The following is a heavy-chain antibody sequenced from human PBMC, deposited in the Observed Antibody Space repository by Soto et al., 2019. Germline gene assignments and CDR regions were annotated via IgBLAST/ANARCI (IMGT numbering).Heavy chain of an antibody. CDR1: GFTFSSYG. D-gene: IGHD2-2*01. V-gene: IGHV3-30*18. Sequence: QVQLVESGGGVVQPGRSLRLSCAASGFTFSSYGMHWVRQAPGKGLEWVAIISYDGSNKYYADSVKARFTISRDNSKNTLFLQMNSLRADDTAVYYCAKELLPAAMSAWYFDLWGRGTLVSVSS. J-gene: IGHJ2*01. CDR2: ISYDGSNK. CDR3: AKELLPAAMSAWYFDL.